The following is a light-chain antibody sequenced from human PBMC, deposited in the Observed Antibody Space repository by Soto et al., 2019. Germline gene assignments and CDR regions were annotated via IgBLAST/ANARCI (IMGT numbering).Light chain of an antibody. J-gene: IGKJ1*01. CDR1: QSVSSSY. CDR2: GAS. CDR3: QQYGSSPGT. V-gene: IGKV3-20*01. Sequence: EIVLTQSPGTLSLSPGERATLSCRASQSVSSSYLAWYQQKPGQAPRLLIYGASSRATGFPARFSGSGSGTDFTLTISRLEPEDFAVYYCQQYGSSPGTFGQGTKVEIK.